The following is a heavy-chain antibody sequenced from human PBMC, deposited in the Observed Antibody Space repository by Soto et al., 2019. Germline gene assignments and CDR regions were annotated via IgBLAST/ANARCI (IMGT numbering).Heavy chain of an antibody. D-gene: IGHD3-22*01. CDR2: IYYSGST. CDR3: ARKEYDSSVYYLQKYFDY. J-gene: IGHJ4*02. Sequence: SETLSLTCTVSGGSISSSSYYWGWIRQPPGKGLEWIGSIYYSGSTYYNPSLKSRVTISVDTSKNQFSLKLSSVTAADTAVYNCARKEYDSSVYYLQKYFDYWGQGTLVTVSS. CDR1: GGSISSSSYY. V-gene: IGHV4-39*01.